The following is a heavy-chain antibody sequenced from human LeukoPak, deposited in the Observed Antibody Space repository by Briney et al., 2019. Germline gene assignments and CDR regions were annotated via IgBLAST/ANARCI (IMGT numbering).Heavy chain of an antibody. CDR3: AKTPNIVVVPAAMYYYYYYMDV. CDR2: IRYDGSNK. D-gene: IGHD2-2*01. Sequence: PGGSLRLSCAASGFTFSSYGMHWVRQAPGKGLEWVAFIRYDGSNKYYADSVKGRFTISRDNSKNTLYLQMNSLRAEDTAVYYCAKTPNIVVVPAAMYYYYYYMDVWGKGTTVTVSS. V-gene: IGHV3-30*02. J-gene: IGHJ6*03. CDR1: GFTFSSYG.